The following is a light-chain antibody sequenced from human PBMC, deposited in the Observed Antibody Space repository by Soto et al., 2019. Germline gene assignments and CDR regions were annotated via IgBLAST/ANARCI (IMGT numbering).Light chain of an antibody. V-gene: IGKV3-15*01. CDR2: GAS. Sequence: EIVMTQSPATLSVSPGERATLSCRASQSVSGNLAWYQQKPGQAPRLLIYGASTRATGIPARFSGSGSGTECTLAISSLQSEDFAVYYCHQYNSWPQTFGQGTKVEF. J-gene: IGKJ1*01. CDR3: HQYNSWPQT. CDR1: QSVSGN.